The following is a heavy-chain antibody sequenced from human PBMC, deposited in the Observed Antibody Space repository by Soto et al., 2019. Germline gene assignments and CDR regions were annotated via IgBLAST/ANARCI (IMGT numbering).Heavy chain of an antibody. CDR3: ARAGIVVVPAAGGADYYYYGMDV. J-gene: IGHJ6*02. D-gene: IGHD2-2*01. CDR2: MYNTGST. CDR1: GGSISGYY. V-gene: IGHV4-59*12. Sequence: PSETLSLTCTVSGGSISGYYWSWIRQPPGKGLEWIGYMYNTGSTVYNPSFKSRVTISVDKSKNQFSLKLSSVTAADTAVYYCARAGIVVVPAAGGADYYYYGMDVWGQGTTVTVSS.